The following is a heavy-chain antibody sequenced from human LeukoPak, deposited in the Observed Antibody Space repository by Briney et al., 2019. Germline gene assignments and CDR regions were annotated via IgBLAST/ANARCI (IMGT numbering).Heavy chain of an antibody. V-gene: IGHV3-43*02. CDR2: ISGDGGST. CDR1: GFTFDDYA. Sequence: GGSLRLSCAASGFTFDDYAMHWVRQAPGQGLEWVSVISGDGGSTSYADSVKGRFTISRDNSKNSLYLQMNSLRTEDTALYYCAKRTAMVTDYFDSWGQGTLVTVSS. J-gene: IGHJ4*02. D-gene: IGHD5-18*01. CDR3: AKRTAMVTDYFDS.